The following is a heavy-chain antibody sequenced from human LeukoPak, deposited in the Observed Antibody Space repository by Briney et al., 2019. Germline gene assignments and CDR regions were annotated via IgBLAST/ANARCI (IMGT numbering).Heavy chain of an antibody. V-gene: IGHV3-48*02. CDR1: GFTFSSYI. CDR3: ARETGRMRFDY. CDR2: ISSGSSTI. D-gene: IGHD1-1*01. Sequence: PGGSLRLSCAASGFTFSSYIMNWVRQAPGKGLEWISYISSGSSTIYYADSVKGRFTISRDNAKNSLYLQMNSLSDEDTAVYYCARETGRMRFDYWGQGTLVTVSS. J-gene: IGHJ4*02.